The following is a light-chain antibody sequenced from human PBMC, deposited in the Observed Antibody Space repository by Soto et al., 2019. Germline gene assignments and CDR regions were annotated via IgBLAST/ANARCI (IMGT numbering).Light chain of an antibody. Sequence: EIVLTQSPGTLSLSPGERATLSCRASQSVSSSYIAWFQQKPGQAPRLLIYGASSRATGIPDRFSGSGSGTEFTLTISRLEPEDFAIYYCQQDGSPPYTFGQGTKLEIK. CDR2: GAS. CDR3: QQDGSPPYT. V-gene: IGKV3-20*01. J-gene: IGKJ2*01. CDR1: QSVSSSY.